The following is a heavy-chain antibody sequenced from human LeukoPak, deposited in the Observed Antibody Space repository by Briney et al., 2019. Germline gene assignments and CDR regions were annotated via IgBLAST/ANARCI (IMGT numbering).Heavy chain of an antibody. V-gene: IGHV4-59*01. CDR2: LYYGGSA. CDR3: AGGSRSYYYYYMDV. Sequence: SETLSLTCTVSGGSIKSFYWSWIRRPPGGGLEWIAFLYYGGSANYSPSLKSRITVSVDTSENKFSLRLSSVTAADTAVYYCAGGSRSYYYYYMDVWGKGTTVTVSS. CDR1: GGSIKSFY. J-gene: IGHJ6*03.